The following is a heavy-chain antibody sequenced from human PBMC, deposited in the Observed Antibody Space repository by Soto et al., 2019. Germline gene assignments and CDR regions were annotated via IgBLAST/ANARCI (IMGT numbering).Heavy chain of an antibody. Sequence: GASVKVSCKASGYTFTGYYMHWVRQAPGQGLEWMGWINPNSGNTNYAQKLQGRVTMTTDTSTSTAYMELRSLRSDDTAVYYCARESYGSGSPDFDYWGQGTLVTVSS. D-gene: IGHD3-10*01. J-gene: IGHJ4*02. V-gene: IGHV1-18*04. CDR1: GYTFTGYY. CDR3: ARESYGSGSPDFDY. CDR2: INPNSGNT.